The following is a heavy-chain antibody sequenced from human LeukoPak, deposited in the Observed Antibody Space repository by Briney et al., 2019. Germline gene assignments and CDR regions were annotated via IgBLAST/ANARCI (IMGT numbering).Heavy chain of an antibody. CDR2: IYYSGST. Sequence: PSETLSLTCTVSGVSISDSSYYWGWIRPPPGKGLEWIGSIYYSGSTYYNPSLKSRVTISVDTSKNQFSLKLSSVTAADTAVYFCAREYRSSAGYWGQGTLVTVSS. CDR1: GVSISDSSYY. D-gene: IGHD6-6*01. CDR3: AREYRSSAGY. J-gene: IGHJ4*02. V-gene: IGHV4-39*02.